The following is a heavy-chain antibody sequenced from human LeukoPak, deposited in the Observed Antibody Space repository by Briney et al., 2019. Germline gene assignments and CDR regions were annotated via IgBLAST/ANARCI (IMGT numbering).Heavy chain of an antibody. CDR3: AGMRITTPTVRTLDY. CDR1: GGXMSTYY. D-gene: IGHD1-14*01. CDR2: IYYTGST. J-gene: IGHJ4*02. V-gene: IGHV4-59*01. Sequence: PSETLSLTCTVSGGXMSTYYCTWIRQPPGKGLEWIGFIYYTGSTNYSPSLKSRVTISVDTSKNQFSLKLSSVTAADTAVYYCAGMRITTPTVRTLDYWGQGTLVTVSS.